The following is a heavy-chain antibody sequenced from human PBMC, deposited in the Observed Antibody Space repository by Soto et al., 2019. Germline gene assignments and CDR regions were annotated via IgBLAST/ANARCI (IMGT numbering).Heavy chain of an antibody. Sequence: PSETLSLTCTVSGGSISSSYWSWIRQPPGKGLEWIGYIYYSGSANYNPSLKSRVTISVDTPKNQFSLKLSSVTAADTAVYYCARVSGSYYYGMDVWGQGTTVTSP. CDR2: IYYSGSA. J-gene: IGHJ6*02. V-gene: IGHV4-59*12. CDR3: ARVSGSYYYGMDV. CDR1: GGSISSSY.